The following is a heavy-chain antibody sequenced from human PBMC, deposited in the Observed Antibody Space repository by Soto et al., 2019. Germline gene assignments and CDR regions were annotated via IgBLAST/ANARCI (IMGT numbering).Heavy chain of an antibody. CDR2: ISGSGGST. D-gene: IGHD3-10*01. CDR1: VFTFSSYA. V-gene: IGHV3-23*01. CDR3: AKLLWFGEGEP. Sequence: EVQLLESGGSLVQPGGSLRLSCAASVFTFSSYAMSWVRQAPGKGLEWVSVISGSGGSTYYADSVKGRFTISRDNSKNTRYLQMNSLRAEDTAVYYCAKLLWFGEGEPWGQGTLVTVSS. J-gene: IGHJ5*02.